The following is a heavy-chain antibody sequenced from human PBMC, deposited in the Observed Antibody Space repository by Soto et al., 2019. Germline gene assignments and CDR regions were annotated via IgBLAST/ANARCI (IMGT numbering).Heavy chain of an antibody. D-gene: IGHD2-2*02. CDR1: GGSISSSSYY. CDR3: ARSNCSSTSCYRYYYVMDV. CDR2: IYYSGST. V-gene: IGHV4-39*01. J-gene: IGHJ6*02. Sequence: SETLSLTCTVSGGSISSSSYYWGWIRQPPGKGLEWIGSIYYSGSTYYNPSLKSRVTISVDTSKNQFSLKLSSVTAADTAVYYCARSNCSSTSCYRYYYVMDVWGQRTTVTVSS.